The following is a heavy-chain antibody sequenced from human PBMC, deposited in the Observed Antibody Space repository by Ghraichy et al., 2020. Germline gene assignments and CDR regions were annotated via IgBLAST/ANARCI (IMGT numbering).Heavy chain of an antibody. CDR2: IYYSGST. V-gene: IGHV4-59*01. CDR3: AKGSYSSSWYSYYYYGMDV. D-gene: IGHD6-13*01. J-gene: IGHJ6*02. CDR1: GSSISSYY. Sequence: SQTLSLTCTVSGSSISSYYWTWIRQPPWTGLEWIGYIYYSGSTNYNPSLSSRVTISLDTSKSQFSLRLSSVTAADTAVYYCAKGSYSSSWYSYYYYGMDVWGQGTTVTVSS.